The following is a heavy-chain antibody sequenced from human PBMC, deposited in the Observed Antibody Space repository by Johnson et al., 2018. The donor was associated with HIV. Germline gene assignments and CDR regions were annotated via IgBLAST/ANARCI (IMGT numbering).Heavy chain of an antibody. Sequence: QVQLVESGGGLVKPGGSLRLSCAASGFTFSDYYMSWIRQAPGKGLEWISYIGSSGSPIYYADSVRGRFTISRDNAKNSLYLQMNSLRAEDTAMYYCATSGLTLGSSSSHAFDIWGQGTMVTVSS. CDR2: IGSSGSPI. V-gene: IGHV3-11*04. D-gene: IGHD6-6*01. J-gene: IGHJ3*02. CDR1: GFTFSDYY. CDR3: ATSGLTLGSSSSHAFDI.